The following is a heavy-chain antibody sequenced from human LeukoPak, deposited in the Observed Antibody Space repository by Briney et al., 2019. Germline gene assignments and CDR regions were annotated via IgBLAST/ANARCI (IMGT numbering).Heavy chain of an antibody. J-gene: IGHJ5*02. CDR1: GDSISMHY. V-gene: IGHV4-59*11. D-gene: IGHD6-6*01. CDR2: IDHTGST. Sequence: PSETLSLTCSVSGDSISMHYWSWIRQPPGKGLEWIGYIDHTGSTNYNPSLKSRVTISLDTSKDQFSLKLSSVTAADTAVYYCARKGGGQLVNTRRWFDPWGQGTLVTVSS. CDR3: ARKGGGQLVNTRRWFDP.